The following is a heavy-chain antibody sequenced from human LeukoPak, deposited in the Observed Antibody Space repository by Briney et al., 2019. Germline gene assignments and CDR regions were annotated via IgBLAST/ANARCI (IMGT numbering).Heavy chain of an antibody. V-gene: IGHV1-2*02. CDR1: GYTFTGYY. CDR3: ARAKPYDNNGYSPELRY. Sequence: ASVKVSCKASGYTFTGYYMHWVRQAPGQGLEWMGWINPNSGGTNYAQKFQGRVTMTRDTSIDTAYMELTRLRSDDTAVYYCARAKPYDNNGYSPELRYWGQGTLVTVSS. CDR2: INPNSGGT. J-gene: IGHJ4*02. D-gene: IGHD3-22*01.